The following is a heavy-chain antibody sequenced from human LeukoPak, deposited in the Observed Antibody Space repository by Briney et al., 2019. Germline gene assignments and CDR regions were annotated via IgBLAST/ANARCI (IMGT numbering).Heavy chain of an antibody. Sequence: SETLSLTCTVSGGSISSYYWSWIRQPPGKGLEWIGYIYYSGSTNYNPSLKSRVTISVDTSKNQFSLKLSSVTAADTAVYYCARDTMVRGVMTYYYYGMDVWGQGTTVTVSS. CDR2: IYYSGST. V-gene: IGHV4-59*01. CDR1: GGSISSYY. D-gene: IGHD3-10*01. J-gene: IGHJ6*02. CDR3: ARDTMVRGVMTYYYYGMDV.